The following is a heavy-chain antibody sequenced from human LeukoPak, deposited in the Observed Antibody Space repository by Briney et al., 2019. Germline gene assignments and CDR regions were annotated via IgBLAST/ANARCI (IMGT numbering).Heavy chain of an antibody. D-gene: IGHD6-19*01. CDR1: GFTFSSHW. CDR2: ISGSGAST. Sequence: GGSLRLSCTASGFTFSSHWMTWVRQAPGKGLEWVSAISGSGASTYYADSVKGRFTISRDNSKNTLYLQMNSLRAEDTAVYYCAKDPAVANTARRFQHWGQGTLVTVTS. CDR3: AKDPAVANTARRFQH. J-gene: IGHJ1*01. V-gene: IGHV3-23*01.